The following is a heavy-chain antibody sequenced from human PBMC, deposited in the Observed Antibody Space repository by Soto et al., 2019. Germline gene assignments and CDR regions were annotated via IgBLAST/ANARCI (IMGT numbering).Heavy chain of an antibody. CDR3: ASIVRDSGGY. V-gene: IGHV3-72*01. Sequence: EVQLVESGGGLVQPGGSLRLSCAASGFTFSDHYMDWVRHAPGKGLEWVGRTRNKANSYTTEYAASVKGRFTISRDDSKNSLYLQMNSLKTEDTAVYYCASIVRDSGGYWGQGTLVTVSS. J-gene: IGHJ4*02. D-gene: IGHD2-21*01. CDR2: TRNKANSYTT. CDR1: GFTFSDHY.